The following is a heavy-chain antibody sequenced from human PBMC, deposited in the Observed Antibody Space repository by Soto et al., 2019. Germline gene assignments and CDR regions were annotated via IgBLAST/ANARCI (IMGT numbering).Heavy chain of an antibody. Sequence: SETLSLTCTVSGGSVSSGSFYWGWIRQPPGKGLEWIGYIYDSGNTNYNPSLKSRVTILVDTSKNQFSLKLSSVTAADTAVYYCARDKITGLFDYWGQGTLVTVSS. CDR1: GGSVSSGSFY. CDR2: IYDSGNT. V-gene: IGHV4-61*01. D-gene: IGHD2-8*02. CDR3: ARDKITGLFDY. J-gene: IGHJ4*02.